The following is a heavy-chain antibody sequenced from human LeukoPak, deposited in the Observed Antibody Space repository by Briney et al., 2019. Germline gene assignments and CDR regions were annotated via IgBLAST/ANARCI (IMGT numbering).Heavy chain of an antibody. CDR1: GFIFSSYA. CDR3: ARGMTNPFDY. J-gene: IGHJ4*02. CDR2: ISASGSST. V-gene: IGHV3-23*01. Sequence: GGSLRLSCAASGFIFSSYAMSWVRQAPGMGLESVSAISASGSSTYYADSVKGRFTISRHNSENTLYLQMNSLRAEDTAVYYCARGMTNPFDYWGQGTLVTVSS. D-gene: IGHD4-11*01.